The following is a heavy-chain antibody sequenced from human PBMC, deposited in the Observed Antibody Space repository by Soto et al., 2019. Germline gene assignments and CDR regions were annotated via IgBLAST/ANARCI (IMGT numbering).Heavy chain of an antibody. Sequence: GASVKVSCKASGGTFSSYTISWVRQAPGQGLEWMGRIIPILGIANYAQKFQGRVTITADKSTSTAYMELSSLRSEDTAVYYCARGDYGDDEYYYYYMDVWGKGTTVTVSS. CDR3: ARGDYGDDEYYYYYMDV. CDR2: IIPILGIA. D-gene: IGHD4-17*01. CDR1: GGTFSSYT. J-gene: IGHJ6*03. V-gene: IGHV1-69*02.